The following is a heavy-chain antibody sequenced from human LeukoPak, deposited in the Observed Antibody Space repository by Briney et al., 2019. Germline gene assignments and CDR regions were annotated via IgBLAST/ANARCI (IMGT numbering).Heavy chain of an antibody. CDR2: THYSGAT. Sequence: SETVSLTCTVSGGSISSYYWSWLRQPPGKGLEYIGYTHYSGATNYNPSLKSRVTISLDTSGNQFSLKLSSVTAAGTAVYYCASGYCGGACQLGGVDMWGQGTMVTVSS. D-gene: IGHD2-21*02. CDR3: ASGYCGGACQLGGVDM. V-gene: IGHV4-59*01. CDR1: GGSISSYY. J-gene: IGHJ3*02.